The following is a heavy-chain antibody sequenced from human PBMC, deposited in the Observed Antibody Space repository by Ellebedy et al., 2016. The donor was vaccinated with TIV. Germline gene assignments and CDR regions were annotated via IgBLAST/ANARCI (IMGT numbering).Heavy chain of an antibody. Sequence: GESLKIACAVSGFTFSDHYMNWVSQAPGKGLEWVGFIRSKAYGGTTEYAASVRGRFTISRDNSKNSLYLQMNSLKTEDPTVYYCARERNYYFDLWGRGTLVTVSS. V-gene: IGHV3-72*01. D-gene: IGHD1-7*01. CDR3: ARERNYYFDL. J-gene: IGHJ2*01. CDR1: GFTFSDHY. CDR2: IRSKAYGGTT.